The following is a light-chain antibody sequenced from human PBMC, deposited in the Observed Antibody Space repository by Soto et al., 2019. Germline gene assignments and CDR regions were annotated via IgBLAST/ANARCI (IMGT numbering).Light chain of an antibody. V-gene: IGKV1-5*03. CDR2: KAS. Sequence: DIQMTQSPSTLSASVGDRVTITCRASQSISGWLAWHQQKPGKAPKLLIYKASSLESGVPSRFSGSGSGTEFTLTISSLQPDDFETYYCQHRRTFGQGTKVEIK. CDR1: QSISGW. CDR3: QHRRT. J-gene: IGKJ1*01.